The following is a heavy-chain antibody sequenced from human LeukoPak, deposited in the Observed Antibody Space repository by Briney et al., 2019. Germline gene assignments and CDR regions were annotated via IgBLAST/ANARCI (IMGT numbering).Heavy chain of an antibody. J-gene: IGHJ4*02. Sequence: PGGSLRLSCAASGFTFSSYSMNWVRQAPGKGLEWVSYISYRTSAIYYADSVKGRFTISRDNAKNSLYLQMNSLRAEDTAVYYCARDLYSSGWSYFDYWGQGTLVTVSS. CDR1: GFTFSSYS. CDR2: ISYRTSAI. CDR3: ARDLYSSGWSYFDY. D-gene: IGHD6-19*01. V-gene: IGHV3-48*01.